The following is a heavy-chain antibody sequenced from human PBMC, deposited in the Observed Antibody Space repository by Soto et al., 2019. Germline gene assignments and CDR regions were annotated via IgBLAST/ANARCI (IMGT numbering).Heavy chain of an antibody. V-gene: IGHV4-39*01. CDR2: IYYSGST. D-gene: IGHD2-2*02. J-gene: IGHJ6*02. CDR3: ARHLGYCSSTSCYTTYYYYYAMDV. CDR1: GGSISSSSYY. Sequence: SETLSLTCTVSGGSISSSSYYWGWIRQPPGKGLEWIGSIYYSGSTYYNPSLKSRVTISVDTSKNQFSLKLSFVTAADTAVYYCARHLGYCSSTSCYTTYYYYYAMDVWGQGTTVTVSS.